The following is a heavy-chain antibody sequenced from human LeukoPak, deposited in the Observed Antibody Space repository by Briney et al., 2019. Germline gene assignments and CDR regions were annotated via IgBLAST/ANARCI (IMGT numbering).Heavy chain of an antibody. CDR3: ARLGKRGYSYGYGPNWFDP. CDR2: IYYSGST. V-gene: IGHV4-59*01. CDR1: GGSISSYY. Sequence: SETLSLTCTVSGGSISSYYWSWIRQPPGKGLEWIGYIYYSGSTNYNPSLKSRVTISVDTSKNQFSLKLSSVTAADTAVYYCARLGKRGYSYGYGPNWFDPWGQGTLVTVSS. J-gene: IGHJ5*02. D-gene: IGHD5-18*01.